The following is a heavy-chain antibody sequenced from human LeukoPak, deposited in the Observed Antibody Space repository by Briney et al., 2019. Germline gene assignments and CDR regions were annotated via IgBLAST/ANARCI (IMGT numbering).Heavy chain of an antibody. CDR2: ISGSGGST. D-gene: IGHD3-10*01. Sequence: GGTLRLSCAASGFTFSSYGMSWVRQAPGKGLEWVSAISGSGGSTYYADSVKGRFTISRDNSKNTLYLQMNSLRAEDTAVYYCAKTRGSGPFDYWGQGTLVTVSS. V-gene: IGHV3-23*01. CDR1: GFTFSSYG. CDR3: AKTRGSGPFDY. J-gene: IGHJ4*02.